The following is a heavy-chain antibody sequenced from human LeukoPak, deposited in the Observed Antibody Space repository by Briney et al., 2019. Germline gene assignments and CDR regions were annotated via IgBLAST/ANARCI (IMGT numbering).Heavy chain of an antibody. Sequence: GGSLRLSCAASGFTFSSYAMHWVRQAPGKGLEWVAVISYDGSNKYYADSVKGRFTISRDNAKNSLYLQMNSLRAEDTAVYYCARGLKVKWEVDYYYGMDVWGQGTTVTVSS. D-gene: IGHD1-26*01. J-gene: IGHJ6*02. CDR1: GFTFSSYA. CDR3: ARGLKVKWEVDYYYGMDV. V-gene: IGHV3-30-3*01. CDR2: ISYDGSNK.